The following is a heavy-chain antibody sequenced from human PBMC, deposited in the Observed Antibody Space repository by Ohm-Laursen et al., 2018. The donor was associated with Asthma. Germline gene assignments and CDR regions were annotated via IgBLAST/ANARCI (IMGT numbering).Heavy chain of an antibody. Sequence: SLRLSCAASGFTFSSYTMDWVRQAPGKGLEWVSSISSSSSYIYYADSVKGRFTISRDNAMNSLYLQMNSLRAEDTAVYYCARGLYCSSTSCSLDYWGQGTPVTVSS. V-gene: IGHV3-21*01. J-gene: IGHJ4*02. CDR1: GFTFSSYT. CDR3: ARGLYCSSTSCSLDY. D-gene: IGHD2-2*01. CDR2: ISSSSSYI.